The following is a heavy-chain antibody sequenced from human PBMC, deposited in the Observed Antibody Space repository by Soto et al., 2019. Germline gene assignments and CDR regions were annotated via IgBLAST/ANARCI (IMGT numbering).Heavy chain of an antibody. Sequence: GGSLRLSCAASGFTFSSYAMHWVRQAPGKGLEWVAVISYDGSNKYYADSVKGRFTISRDNSKNTLYLQMNSLRAEDTAVYYCARDRTQWLVDLGYYGMDVWGQGTTVTVSS. V-gene: IGHV3-30-3*01. D-gene: IGHD6-19*01. CDR1: GFTFSSYA. CDR3: ARDRTQWLVDLGYYGMDV. J-gene: IGHJ6*02. CDR2: ISYDGSNK.